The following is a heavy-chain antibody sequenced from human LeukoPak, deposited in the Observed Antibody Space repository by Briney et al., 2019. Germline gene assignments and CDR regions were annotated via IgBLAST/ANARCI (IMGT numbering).Heavy chain of an antibody. V-gene: IGHV3-23*01. Sequence: GGSLRLSCAASGFTFSSYALSGVRQAPGKGLEWVSLISGSGRGTEYGDSVKGRFTISRDSSKNTLSLQMNSLKAEDTAVYYCAKHPRINVWFFDYWGQGTLVTVSS. CDR2: ISGSGRGT. CDR3: AKHPRINVWFFDY. D-gene: IGHD3-9*01. J-gene: IGHJ4*02. CDR1: GFTFSSYA.